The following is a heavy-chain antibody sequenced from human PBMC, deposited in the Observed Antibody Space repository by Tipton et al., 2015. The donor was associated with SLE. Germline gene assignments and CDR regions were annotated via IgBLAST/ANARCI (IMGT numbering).Heavy chain of an antibody. J-gene: IGHJ3*02. D-gene: IGHD3-16*01. CDR3: ATGIVVKFVGSLPIYAYNI. V-gene: IGHV4-59*01. CDR1: GGSISEYY. Sequence: TLSLTCTVSGGSISEYYWTWIRQAPGKGLEWIGYIYHNESPTCNPSPRRRVTMSVETSRNQISLKLTSVTAADTALYYCATGIVVKFVGSLPIYAYNIWGQGTMVTVSS. CDR2: IYHNESP.